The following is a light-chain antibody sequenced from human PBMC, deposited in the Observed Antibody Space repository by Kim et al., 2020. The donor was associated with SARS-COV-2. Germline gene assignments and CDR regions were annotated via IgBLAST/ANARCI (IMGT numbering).Light chain of an antibody. J-gene: IGKJ2*01. CDR2: AAN. CDR3: QKYFDFPYA. Sequence: AIWMTQSPSSISASIGDKVTIRCRTTQNIARYLAWYQQRPGKAPQLLIYAANTLHTGAPSGFSGSGSGTDFTLTINSLQSDDFATYLCQKYFDFPYAFGQGTKLEI. CDR1: QNIARY. V-gene: IGKV1D-8*02.